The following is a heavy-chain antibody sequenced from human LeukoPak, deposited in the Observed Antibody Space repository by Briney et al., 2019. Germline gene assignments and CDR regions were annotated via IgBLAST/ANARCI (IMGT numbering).Heavy chain of an antibody. V-gene: IGHV3-21*01. CDR2: ISSSSSYI. Sequence: GGSLRLSCAASGFTFSSYSMNWVRQAPGKGLEWVSSISSSSSYIYYADSVKGRFTISRDNAKNSLYLQMNSLRAEDTAVYYCARPLRESGYFYFDYWGQGTLVTVSS. CDR1: GFTFSSYS. J-gene: IGHJ4*02. D-gene: IGHD3-3*01. CDR3: ARPLRESGYFYFDY.